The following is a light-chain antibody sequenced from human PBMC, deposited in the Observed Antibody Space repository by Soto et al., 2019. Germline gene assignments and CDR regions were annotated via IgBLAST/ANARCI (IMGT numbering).Light chain of an antibody. CDR1: SSDVGGYNY. V-gene: IGLV2-14*01. CDR3: SSYTISNTNV. J-gene: IGLJ1*01. Sequence: QSVLTQPASVSGSPGQSITISCTGTSSDVGGYNYVSWYQQHPGNAPKLMVYEVSNRPSGVSNRFSGSKSDNTASLTISGLQAEDEADYYCSSYTISNTNVFGTGTKLTVL. CDR2: EVS.